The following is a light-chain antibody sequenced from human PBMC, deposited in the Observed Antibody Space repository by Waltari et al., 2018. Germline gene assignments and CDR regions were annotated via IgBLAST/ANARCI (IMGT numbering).Light chain of an antibody. CDR3: QQYSTFPFT. CDR1: QTISIW. CDR2: KAS. V-gene: IGKV1-5*03. J-gene: IGKJ3*01. Sequence: DIQMTQSPSTLSASVGDRVTITCRASQTISIWLAWYQQKQGKAPKLLIYKASSLESGVPSRFSGSGSGTEFTLTISSLQPDDFATYYCQQYSTFPFTFGPGTKVGIK.